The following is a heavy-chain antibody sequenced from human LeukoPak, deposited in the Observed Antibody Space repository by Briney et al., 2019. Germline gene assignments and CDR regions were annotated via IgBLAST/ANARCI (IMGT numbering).Heavy chain of an antibody. D-gene: IGHD3-22*01. J-gene: IGHJ4*02. CDR1: GFTFSSYW. CDR3: ARSVGLYYYDRSGYFDY. Sequence: AGGSLRLSCAASGFTFSSYWMTWVRQAPGKGLEWVASMKQDGSEKHYVDSVKGRFTISRDNAKNSLFLQLNSLRDEDTAVYYCARSVGLYYYDRSGYFDYWGQGTLVTVSS. V-gene: IGHV3-7*01. CDR2: MKQDGSEK.